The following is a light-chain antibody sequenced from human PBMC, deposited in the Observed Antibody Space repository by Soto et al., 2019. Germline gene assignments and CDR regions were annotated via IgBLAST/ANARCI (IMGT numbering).Light chain of an antibody. Sequence: DIQMTQTPSSLSAFVGDRVTITCRASQDIGAYLHWFQQKLGRAPKLLISSSSTLQSGVPSRFRVSGSGAEFTLTITSLQPEDFATYFCQQTYRSPVTFGGGTRVEMK. V-gene: IGKV1-39*01. CDR1: QDIGAY. CDR2: SSS. J-gene: IGKJ4*01. CDR3: QQTYRSPVT.